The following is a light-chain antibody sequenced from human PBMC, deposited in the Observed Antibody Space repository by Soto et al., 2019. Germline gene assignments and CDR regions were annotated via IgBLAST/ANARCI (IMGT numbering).Light chain of an antibody. V-gene: IGKV1-5*03. CDR2: QAS. J-gene: IGKJ1*01. Sequence: DIQMTQSPSTLSASVGDRVTITCRARQSISSWLAWHQQKPGKAPKLLIYQASILQSGVPSRFSGSGSGTEFILTISSLLPDDVATYSCQHSGAFGQGTKVEIK. CDR1: QSISSW. CDR3: QHSGA.